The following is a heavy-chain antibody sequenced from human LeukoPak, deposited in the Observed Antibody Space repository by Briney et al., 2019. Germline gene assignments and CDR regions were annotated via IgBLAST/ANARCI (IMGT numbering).Heavy chain of an antibody. D-gene: IGHD6-19*01. Sequence: SETLSLTCAVYGGSFSGYYWSWIRQPPGKGLEWIGEINHSGSTNYNPSLKSRVTISVDTSKNQFSLKLSSVTAADTAVYYCARKKSSGWSTPASYFDYWGQGTLVTVSS. CDR1: GGSFSGYY. CDR2: INHSGST. J-gene: IGHJ4*02. CDR3: ARKKSSGWSTPASYFDY. V-gene: IGHV4-34*01.